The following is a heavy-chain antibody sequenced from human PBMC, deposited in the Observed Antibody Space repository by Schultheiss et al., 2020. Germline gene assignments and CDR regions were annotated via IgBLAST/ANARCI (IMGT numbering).Heavy chain of an antibody. CDR1: GGSFSGYY. Sequence: SETLSLTCAVYGGSFSGYYWGWIRQPPGKGLEWIGSIYYSGSTNYNPSLKSRLTMSIDTSKNQFSLRLTSVTAADTAVYYCARGPYYVILTGYHPQYYYYGMDVWCEATT. J-gene: IGHJ6*02. D-gene: IGHD3-9*01. CDR3: ARGPYYVILTGYHPQYYYYGMDV. V-gene: IGHV4-34*01. CDR2: IYYSGST.